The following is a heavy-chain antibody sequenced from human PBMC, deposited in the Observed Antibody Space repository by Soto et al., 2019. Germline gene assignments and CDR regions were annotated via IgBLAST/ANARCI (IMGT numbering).Heavy chain of an antibody. D-gene: IGHD3-22*01. J-gene: IGHJ2*01. CDR1: GFIFSNYG. CDR2: IWYDGSHE. V-gene: IGHV3-33*01. CDR3: ARDRYSYDSRAYQGVDWYFDL. Sequence: QVQLVESGGGVVQPGRSLRLSCAASGFIFSNYGMHWVRQAPGKGLEWVADIWYDGSHESYADSVKGRFTISRDNSKNTLFLQMNSVRAEDTAVYYCARDRYSYDSRAYQGVDWYFDLWGGGTLVTVSS.